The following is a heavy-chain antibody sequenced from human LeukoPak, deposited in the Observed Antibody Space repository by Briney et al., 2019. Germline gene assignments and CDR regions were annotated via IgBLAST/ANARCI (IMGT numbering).Heavy chain of an antibody. CDR1: GGTFSSYA. CDR3: ATNVDTAMVPFDY. Sequence: SVKVSCKASGGTFSSYAVSWVRQAPGQGLEWMGGIIPIFGTANYAQKFQDRVTITTDGSTSTAYMELSSLRSEDTAVYYCATNVDTAMVPFDYWGQGTLVTVSS. J-gene: IGHJ4*02. CDR2: IIPIFGTA. D-gene: IGHD5-18*01. V-gene: IGHV1-69*05.